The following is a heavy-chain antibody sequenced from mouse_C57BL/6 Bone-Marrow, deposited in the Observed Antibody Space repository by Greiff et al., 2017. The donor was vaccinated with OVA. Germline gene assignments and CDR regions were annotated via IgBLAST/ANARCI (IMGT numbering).Heavy chain of an antibody. CDR1: GFTFSDYG. V-gene: IGHV5-17*01. D-gene: IGHD1-1*01. Sequence: EVKVVESGGGLVKPGGSLKLSCAASGFTFSDYGMHWVRQAPEKGLEWVAYISSGSSTIYYAATVKGRFTISRDTAKNTLFLQMTSLRSEDTAMYDCARHYYGSLYAMDYWGQGTSVTVSS. CDR3: ARHYYGSLYAMDY. J-gene: IGHJ4*01. CDR2: ISSGSSTI.